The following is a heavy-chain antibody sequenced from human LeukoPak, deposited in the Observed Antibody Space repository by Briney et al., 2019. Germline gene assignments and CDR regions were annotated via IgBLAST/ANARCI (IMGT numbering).Heavy chain of an antibody. CDR1: GFTIGDYA. V-gene: IGHV3-49*04. J-gene: IGHJ3*01. Sequence: QAGGSLRLSCTASGFTIGDYAMSWVRQAPGMGLEWVGFIRSKALRGTTDYAAPVKGRFTISRVDSKSVAYLQLSSLKTEDTAVYYCTRRNTADAFDFWGQGTMVTVSS. D-gene: IGHD5-18*01. CDR3: TRRNTADAFDF. CDR2: IRSKALRGTT.